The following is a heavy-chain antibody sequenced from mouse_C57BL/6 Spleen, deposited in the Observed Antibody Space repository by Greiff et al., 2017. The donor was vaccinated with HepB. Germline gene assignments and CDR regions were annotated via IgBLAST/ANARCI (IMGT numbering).Heavy chain of an antibody. CDR1: GYTFTSYW. V-gene: IGHV1-52*01. CDR2: IDPSDSET. D-gene: IGHD1-3*01. Sequence: QVQLQQPGAELVRPGSSVKLSCKASGYTFTSYWMHWVKQRPIQGLEWIGNIDPSDSETHYNQKFKDKATLTVDKSSSTAYMQLSSLTSEDSAVYYCARDNNYPYFDYWGQGTTLTVSS. J-gene: IGHJ2*01. CDR3: ARDNNYPYFDY.